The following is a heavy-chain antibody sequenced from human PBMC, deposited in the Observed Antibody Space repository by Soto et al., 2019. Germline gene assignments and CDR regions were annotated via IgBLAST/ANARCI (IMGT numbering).Heavy chain of an antibody. Sequence: GASVKVSCKTSGYSFTNYGINWVRQAPGRGLEWMGWISPFTGDTHYTQSLQGRITVTTDTSTNTAYMELRSLRSADTAVYYCARSCSGGSCHSAYWGQGTLVTVSS. J-gene: IGHJ4*02. V-gene: IGHV1-18*04. D-gene: IGHD2-15*01. CDR1: GYSFTNYG. CDR2: ISPFTGDT. CDR3: ARSCSGGSCHSAY.